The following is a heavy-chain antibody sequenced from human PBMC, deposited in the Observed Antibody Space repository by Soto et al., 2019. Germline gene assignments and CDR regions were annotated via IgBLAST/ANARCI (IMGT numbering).Heavy chain of an antibody. Sequence: QVQLVQSGAEVKKPGSSVNVSCGASGGTFSSYPINWVRQAPGQGLEWMGGIIPFFGTSNYAQKFQGRVTITADESTSTAYMELRSLRSEDTAVYYCARVGHITNYGMAVWGQGTTVTGSS. D-gene: IGHD1-26*01. CDR2: IIPFFGTS. J-gene: IGHJ6*02. CDR1: GGTFSSYP. V-gene: IGHV1-69*01. CDR3: ARVGHITNYGMAV.